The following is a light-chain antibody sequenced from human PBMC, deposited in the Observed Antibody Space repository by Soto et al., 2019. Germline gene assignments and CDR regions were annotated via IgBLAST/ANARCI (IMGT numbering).Light chain of an antibody. V-gene: IGLV2-14*01. Sequence: QSVLTQPASVSGSPGQSITLLCTGTSSDFGIYNSVSWYQQHPGKAPKLMIHDVTNRPSGVSDRFSGSKSGNTASLTISGLQAEDEADYYCSLYTSISSYVFGTGNKVTFL. CDR1: SSDFGIYNS. CDR2: DVT. CDR3: SLYTSISSYV. J-gene: IGLJ1*01.